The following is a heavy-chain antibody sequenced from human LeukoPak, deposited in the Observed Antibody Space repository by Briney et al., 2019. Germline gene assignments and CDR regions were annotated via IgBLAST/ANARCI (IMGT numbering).Heavy chain of an antibody. Sequence: SETLSLTCAAYGRTFSSYSWSWIRQPPGKGLEWIGEINHSGSTNYNPSLKSRVTISVDTSKNQFSLKLSSVTAADTAVYYCARGLRDYVWGSYRQSREYFQHWGQGTLVTVSS. CDR1: GRTFSSYS. CDR3: ARGLRDYVWGSYRQSREYFQH. D-gene: IGHD3-16*02. CDR2: INHSGST. J-gene: IGHJ1*01. V-gene: IGHV4-34*01.